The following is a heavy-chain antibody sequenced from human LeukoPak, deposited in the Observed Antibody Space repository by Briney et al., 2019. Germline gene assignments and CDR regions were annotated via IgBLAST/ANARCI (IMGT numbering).Heavy chain of an antibody. CDR2: IYYSGTT. D-gene: IGHD3-9*01. CDR3: ARHAPAHFDFL. V-gene: IGHV4-59*08. CDR1: GAFISGYY. Sequence: PSETLSLTCTVSGAFISGYYCSWFRQPPGQGLEWIGYIYYSGTTSYNPSLRSRVTMSVDTSKNQFSLRLSSVTAADTAVYYCARHAPAHFDFLWGQGTLVTVSS. J-gene: IGHJ4*02.